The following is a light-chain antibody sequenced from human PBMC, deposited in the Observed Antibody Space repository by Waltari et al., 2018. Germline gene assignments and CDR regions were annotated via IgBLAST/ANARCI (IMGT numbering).Light chain of an antibody. J-gene: IGKJ2*01. V-gene: IGKV1-39*01. Sequence: DIQMTQSPSSLSGSLGDRVTITCRANQSISKYLNWYQQRPGKAPKLLVYFKSSLQSGVPSRFSGSGSGTDFTLTINTLQPEDFATYFCQQSYGPPYTFGQGTRLEIK. CDR3: QQSYGPPYT. CDR2: FKS. CDR1: QSISKY.